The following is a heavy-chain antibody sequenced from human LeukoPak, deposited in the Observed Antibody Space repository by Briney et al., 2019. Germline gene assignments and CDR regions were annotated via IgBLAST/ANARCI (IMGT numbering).Heavy chain of an antibody. V-gene: IGHV1-2*02. CDR2: INPNSGGT. Sequence: GASVKVSCKASGYTSTGYYMHWVRQAPGQGLEWMGWINPNSGGTNYAQKFQGRVTMTRDTSISTAYMELSRLRSDDTAVYYCAREERDGWGGVVDYWGQGTLVTVSS. J-gene: IGHJ4*02. D-gene: IGHD5-24*01. CDR1: GYTSTGYY. CDR3: AREERDGWGGVVDY.